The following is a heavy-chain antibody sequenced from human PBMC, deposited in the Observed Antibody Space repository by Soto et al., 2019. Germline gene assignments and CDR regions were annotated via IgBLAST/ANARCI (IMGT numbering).Heavy chain of an antibody. D-gene: IGHD5-18*01. Sequence: PGGSLRLSCAASGFTFSSYGMHWVRQAPGKGLEWVAVISYDGSNKYYADSVKGRFTISRDNSKNTLYLQMNSLRAEDTAVYYCAKDLFTPAMVLKWSGDGMDVWGQGTTVTVSS. CDR2: ISYDGSNK. J-gene: IGHJ6*02. CDR3: AKDLFTPAMVLKWSGDGMDV. CDR1: GFTFSSYG. V-gene: IGHV3-30*18.